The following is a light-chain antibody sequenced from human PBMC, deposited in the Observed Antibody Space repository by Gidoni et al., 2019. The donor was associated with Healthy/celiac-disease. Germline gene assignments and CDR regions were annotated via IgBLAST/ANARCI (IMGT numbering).Light chain of an antibody. V-gene: IGKV3-20*01. CDR3: QQYGSSPQS. CDR1: QSVSSSY. CDR2: GAS. Sequence: IVLTQSPGTLSLSQGARATLSCRASQSVSSSYLAWYQQKPGQAPRLLIYGASSRATGIPDRFSGSGSGTDFTLTISRLEPEDFAVYYCQQYGSSPQSFGQGTKLEIK. J-gene: IGKJ2*03.